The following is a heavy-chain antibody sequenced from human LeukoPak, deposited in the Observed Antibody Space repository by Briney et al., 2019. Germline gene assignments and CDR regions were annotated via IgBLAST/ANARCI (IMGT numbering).Heavy chain of an antibody. CDR1: GFTFSSYS. J-gene: IGHJ4*02. V-gene: IGHV3-48*04. D-gene: IGHD5-18*01. CDR3: ARTTQDTALDY. CDR2: ISSSSSTI. Sequence: GGSLRLSCAASGFTFSSYSMNWVRQAPGKGLEWVSYISSSSSTIYYADSVKGRFTISRDNAKNSLYLQMNSLRAEDTAVYYCARTTQDTALDYWGQGTLDTVSS.